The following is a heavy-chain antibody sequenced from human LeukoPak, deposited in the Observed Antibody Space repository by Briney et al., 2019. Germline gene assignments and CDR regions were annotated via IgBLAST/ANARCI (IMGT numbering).Heavy chain of an antibody. CDR3: ASGLLKVVVPYAFDI. Sequence: PSETLSLTCTVSGGSISSYYWSWIRQPPGKGLEWIGYIYYSGGTNYNPSLKSRVTISVDTSKNQFSLKLSSVTAADTAVYYCASGLLKVVVPYAFDIWGQGTMVTVSS. V-gene: IGHV4-59*01. CDR2: IYYSGGT. J-gene: IGHJ3*02. CDR1: GGSISSYY. D-gene: IGHD3-22*01.